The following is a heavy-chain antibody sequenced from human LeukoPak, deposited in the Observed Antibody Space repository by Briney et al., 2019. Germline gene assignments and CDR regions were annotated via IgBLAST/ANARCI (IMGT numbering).Heavy chain of an antibody. J-gene: IGHJ3*02. CDR2: IYSGGPT. CDR1: GFTFSSFA. CDR3: ARDPRAFGAFDI. D-gene: IGHD3-3*01. Sequence: PGGSLRLSCAASGFTFSSFAMSWVRQAPGKGLEWVSVIYSGGPTYYADSVKGRFTISRDSSKNTLYLQMNSLRAEDTAVYYCARDPRAFGAFDIWGQGTVVTVSS. V-gene: IGHV3-66*01.